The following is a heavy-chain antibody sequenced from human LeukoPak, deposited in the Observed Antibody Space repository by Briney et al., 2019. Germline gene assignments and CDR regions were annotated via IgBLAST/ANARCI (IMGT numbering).Heavy chain of an antibody. J-gene: IGHJ5*01. CDR3: ARKTGYCCGGSCYDIGFDP. V-gene: IGHV4-31*03. Sequence: PSETLSHTCTVSSGSISSGGYYWSWIRQHPGKGLEWIGYIYYSGSTYYNPSFKCRVTITVDTSKNQSYLQLSCVTAADTAVYYCARKTGYCCGGSCYDIGFDPWGQGTLVTVSS. CDR2: IYYSGST. CDR1: SGSISSGGYY. D-gene: IGHD2-15*01.